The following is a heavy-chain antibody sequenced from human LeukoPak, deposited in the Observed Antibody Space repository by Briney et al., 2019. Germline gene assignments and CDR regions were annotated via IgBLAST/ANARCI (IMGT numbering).Heavy chain of an antibody. J-gene: IGHJ4*02. CDR3: ARGSVVPAAIGSPPFDY. Sequence: GESLKISCKGSGYSFTSYWIGWVRQMPGKGLEWMGIIYPGDSDTRYSPSFQGQVTISADKSISTAYLQWSSLKASDTAMCYCARGSVVPAAIGSPPFDYWGQGTLVTVSS. D-gene: IGHD2-2*01. V-gene: IGHV5-51*01. CDR2: IYPGDSDT. CDR1: GYSFTSYW.